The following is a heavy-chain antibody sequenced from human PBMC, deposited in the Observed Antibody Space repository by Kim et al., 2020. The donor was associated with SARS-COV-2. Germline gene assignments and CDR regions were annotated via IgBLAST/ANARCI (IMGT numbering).Heavy chain of an antibody. J-gene: IGHJ6*02. D-gene: IGHD2-2*02. CDR2: IVVGSGNT. CDR3: AARSVPAAIDYYYYGMDV. CDR1: GFTFTSSA. V-gene: IGHV1-58*01. Sequence: SVKVSCKASGFTFTSSAVQWVRQARGQRLEWIGWIVVGSGNTNYAQKFQERVTITRDMSTSTAYMELSSLRSEDTAVYYCAARSVPAAIDYYYYGMDVWGQGTTVTVSS.